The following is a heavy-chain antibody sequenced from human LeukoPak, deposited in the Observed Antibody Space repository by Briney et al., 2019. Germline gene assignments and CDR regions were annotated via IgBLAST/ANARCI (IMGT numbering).Heavy chain of an antibody. D-gene: IGHD2-2*01. V-gene: IGHV4-34*01. CDR2: INHSGST. Sequence: SETLSLTCAVYGGSFRGYYWSWIRQPPGKGLEWIGEINHSGSTNYNPSLKSRVTISVDTSKNQFSLKLSSVTAADTAVYYCARVSCSRTSCYSGWFDPWGQGTLVTVSS. CDR3: ARVSCSRTSCYSGWFDP. CDR1: GGSFRGYY. J-gene: IGHJ5*02.